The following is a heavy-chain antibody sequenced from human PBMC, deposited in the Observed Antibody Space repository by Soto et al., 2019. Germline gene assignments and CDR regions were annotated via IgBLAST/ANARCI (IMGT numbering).Heavy chain of an antibody. J-gene: IGHJ6*02. CDR1: GFTFSSYS. D-gene: IGHD3-10*01. CDR2: ISSSSSYI. Sequence: EVQLVESGGGLVKPGGSLRLSCAASGFTFSSYSMNWVRQAPGKGLEWVSSISSSSSYIYYADSVKGRFTISRDNAKNSLYLQMKSLRAEDTAVYYCARDMVRGVITPSGMDVWGQGTTVTVSS. CDR3: ARDMVRGVITPSGMDV. V-gene: IGHV3-21*01.